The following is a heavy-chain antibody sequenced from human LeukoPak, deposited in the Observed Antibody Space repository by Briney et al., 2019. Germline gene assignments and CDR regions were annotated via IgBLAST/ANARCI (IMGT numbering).Heavy chain of an antibody. Sequence: GGSLRLSCAASGFTFSSYSMNWVRQTPGKGLEWVSSISSSSSYIYYADSVKGRSTISRDNAKNSLYLQMNSLRADDTAVYYCAREGSGYYDSSGYSKTTWGQGTLVTVSS. J-gene: IGHJ4*02. CDR2: ISSSSSYI. CDR1: GFTFSSYS. D-gene: IGHD3-22*01. CDR3: AREGSGYYDSSGYSKTT. V-gene: IGHV3-21*01.